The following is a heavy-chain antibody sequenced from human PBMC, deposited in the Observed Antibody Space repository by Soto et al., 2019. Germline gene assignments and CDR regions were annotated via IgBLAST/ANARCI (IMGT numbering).Heavy chain of an antibody. CDR3: AKDETYYDFWSGYYPGQVGAFDI. J-gene: IGHJ3*02. Sequence: PGGSLRLSCAASGFTFSSYAMSWVRQAPGKGLEWVSAISGSGGSTYYADSVKGRFTISRDDSKNTLYLQMNSLRAEDTAVYYCAKDETYYDFWSGYYPGQVGAFDIWGQGTMVTVSS. CDR2: ISGSGGST. CDR1: GFTFSSYA. V-gene: IGHV3-23*01. D-gene: IGHD3-3*01.